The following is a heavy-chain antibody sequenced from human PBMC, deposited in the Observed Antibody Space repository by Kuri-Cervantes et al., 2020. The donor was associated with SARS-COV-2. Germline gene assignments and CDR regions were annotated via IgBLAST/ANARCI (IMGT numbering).Heavy chain of an antibody. CDR2: ISSNGGST. Sequence: GESLKISCAASGFTFSSYGMRWVRQAPGKGLEYVSAISSNGGSTYYADSVKGRFTISRDNSKNTLYLQMSSLRAEDTAVYYCVRSGAVAGTFDYWGQGTLVTVSS. D-gene: IGHD6-19*01. CDR3: VRSGAVAGTFDY. V-gene: IGHV3-64D*08. CDR1: GFTFSSYG. J-gene: IGHJ4*02.